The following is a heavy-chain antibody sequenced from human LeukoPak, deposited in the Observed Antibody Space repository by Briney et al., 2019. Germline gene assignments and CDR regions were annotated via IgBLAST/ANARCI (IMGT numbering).Heavy chain of an antibody. Sequence: SQTLSLTCALSGDNFSSNSGSWHWLRQSPSRGLEWLVRTYYRSKWYNDYAVSVNSRITINPDASNNQLSLQLNSVTPEDTAVYYCAREKASMLDYWGQGTLVTVSS. D-gene: IGHD2/OR15-2a*01. CDR1: GDNFSSNSGS. CDR3: AREKASMLDY. V-gene: IGHV6-1*01. CDR2: TYYRSKWYN. J-gene: IGHJ4*02.